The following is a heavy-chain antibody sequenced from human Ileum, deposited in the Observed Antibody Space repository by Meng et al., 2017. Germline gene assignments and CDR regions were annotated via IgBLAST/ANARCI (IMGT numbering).Heavy chain of an antibody. V-gene: IGHV4-31*02. J-gene: IGHJ2*01. CDR1: GVAISSNVNY. CDR2: MYYSGST. Sequence: VPLHCADPGLVSPLQTLYFPCIVTGVAISSNVNYWSWIRQHPGKGLEWLGSMYYSGSTYYNPSINTPITLSLDTSKNQFSLRLDSVTAADTAVYFCARNDFAFWYFDLWGRGTLVTVSS. D-gene: IGHD3-3*01. CDR3: ARNDFAFWYFDL.